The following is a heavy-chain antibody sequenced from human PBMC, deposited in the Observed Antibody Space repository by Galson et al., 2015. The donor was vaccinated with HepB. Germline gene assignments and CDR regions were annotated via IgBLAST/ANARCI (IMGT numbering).Heavy chain of an antibody. V-gene: IGHV1-8*01. Sequence: SVKVSCKASGYTFTSYDIYWVRQATGQGLEWMGWMNPNSGNTGYAQKFQGRVTMTRNTSISTAYIELSSLRSEDTAVYYCARGRSSSWLSSYYYYGMDVWGQGTTVTVSS. CDR3: ARGRSSSWLSSYYYYGMDV. CDR2: MNPNSGNT. D-gene: IGHD6-13*01. J-gene: IGHJ6*02. CDR1: GYTFTSYD.